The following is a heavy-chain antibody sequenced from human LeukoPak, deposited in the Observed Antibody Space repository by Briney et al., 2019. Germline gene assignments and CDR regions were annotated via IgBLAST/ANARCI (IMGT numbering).Heavy chain of an antibody. CDR3: AKDWGSSSWQYYFDY. V-gene: IGHV1-46*01. CDR1: GYTFTSYY. Sequence: ASVKVSCKASGYTFTSYYMHWVRQAPGQGLEWMGIINPSGGSTSYAQKFQGRVTMTRDTSTSTVYMELSSLRSEDTAVYYCAKDWGSSSWQYYFDYWGQGTLVTVSS. CDR2: INPSGGST. D-gene: IGHD6-13*01. J-gene: IGHJ4*02.